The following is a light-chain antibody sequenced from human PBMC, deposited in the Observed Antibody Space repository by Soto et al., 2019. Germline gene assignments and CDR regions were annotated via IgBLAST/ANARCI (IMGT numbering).Light chain of an antibody. J-gene: IGKJ3*01. CDR3: QQYGSAPFT. CDR2: DAS. V-gene: IGKV3-20*01. CDR1: QSVASSH. Sequence: PGERATVSCRASQSVASSHLAWYRQKPGQTPRLLIYDASSRATGIPDRISGSGSGTDFTLTISRLEPEDFAVYYCQQYGSAPFTFGPGTKGDIK.